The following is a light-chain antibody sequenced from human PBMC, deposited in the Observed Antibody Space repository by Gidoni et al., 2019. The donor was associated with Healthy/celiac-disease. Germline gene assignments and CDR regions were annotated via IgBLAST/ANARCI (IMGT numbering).Light chain of an antibody. J-gene: IGKJ5*01. Sequence: EIVMTQSPATLSVSPGERATLSCSASQRVSSNLAWYQQKPGQAPRLLIYGASTRATGSPARCSGSGSGTEFTLTISSLQSEDFAVYYCQQYNNWPRRTFGQGTRLEIK. CDR1: QRVSSN. CDR2: GAS. CDR3: QQYNNWPRRT. V-gene: IGKV3-15*01.